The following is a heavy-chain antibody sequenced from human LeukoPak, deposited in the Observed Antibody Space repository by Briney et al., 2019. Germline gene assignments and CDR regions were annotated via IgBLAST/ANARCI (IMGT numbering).Heavy chain of an antibody. Sequence: ASVKVSCKASGYTFTSYGISWVRQAPGQGLEWMGWISAYNGNTNYAQKLQGRVTMTTDTSTSTAYMELRSLRSDDTVVYYCARGHCSSTSCYGSDYWGQGTLVTVSS. CDR1: GYTFTSYG. J-gene: IGHJ4*02. CDR2: ISAYNGNT. V-gene: IGHV1-18*01. D-gene: IGHD2-2*01. CDR3: ARGHCSSTSCYGSDY.